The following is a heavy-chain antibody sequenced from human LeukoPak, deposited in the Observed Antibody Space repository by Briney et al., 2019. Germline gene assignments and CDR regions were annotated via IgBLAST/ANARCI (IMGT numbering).Heavy chain of an antibody. CDR3: ARDEGTSYLSSFDY. D-gene: IGHD6-6*01. V-gene: IGHV3-30*04. Sequence: GRSLRLSCAASGFTFSSYVMHWVRQAPGKGLEWVAIISYDGSNEYYADSVKGRFTISSDNSKNTLYLQMNSLRAADTAVYYCARDEGTSYLSSFDYWGQGTLVTVSS. CDR1: GFTFSSYV. J-gene: IGHJ4*02. CDR2: ISYDGSNE.